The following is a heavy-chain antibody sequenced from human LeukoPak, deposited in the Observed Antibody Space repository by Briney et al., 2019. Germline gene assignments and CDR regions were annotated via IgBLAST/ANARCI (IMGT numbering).Heavy chain of an antibody. CDR2: IKSKTDGGTT. D-gene: IGHD3-9*01. CDR3: TTGITYDILTGYGGPTWLIDY. V-gene: IGHV3-15*07. Sequence: PGGSLRLSCSASGFTFGAYFMHWVRQAPGKGLEWVGRIKSKTDGGTTDYAAPVKGRFTISRDDSKNTLYLQMNSLKTEDTAVYYCTTGITYDILTGYGGPTWLIDYWGQGTLVTVSS. J-gene: IGHJ4*02. CDR1: GFTFGAYF.